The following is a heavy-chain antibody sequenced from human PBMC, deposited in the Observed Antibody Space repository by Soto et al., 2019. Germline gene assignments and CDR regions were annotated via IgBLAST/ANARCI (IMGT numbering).Heavy chain of an antibody. Sequence: ASVKVSCKASGYTFTSYGISWVRQAPGQGLEWMGWISAYNGNTNYAQKLQGRVTMTTDTSTSTAYMELRSLRSDDTAVYYCAREGQISYLVDYSGPTTVTTPDFDYWGQGTLVTVSS. CDR2: ISAYNGNT. V-gene: IGHV1-18*01. D-gene: IGHD4-17*01. CDR1: GYTFTSYG. J-gene: IGHJ4*02. CDR3: AREGQISYLVDYSGPTTVTTPDFDY.